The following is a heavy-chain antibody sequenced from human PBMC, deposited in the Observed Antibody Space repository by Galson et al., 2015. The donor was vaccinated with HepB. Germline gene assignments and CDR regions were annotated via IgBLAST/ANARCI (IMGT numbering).Heavy chain of an antibody. Sequence: SVKVSCKASGGTFSSYAISWVRQAPGQGLEWMGGIIPIFGTANYAQKFQGRVTITADRSTSTAYMELSSLRSEDTAMYYCATNAARGIFFEFWGQGTLVTVSS. V-gene: IGHV1-69*06. CDR1: GGTFSSYA. D-gene: IGHD3-10*01. CDR2: IIPIFGTA. CDR3: ATNAARGIFFEF. J-gene: IGHJ4*02.